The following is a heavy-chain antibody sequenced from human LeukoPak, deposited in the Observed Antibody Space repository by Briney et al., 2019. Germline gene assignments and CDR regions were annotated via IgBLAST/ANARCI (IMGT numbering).Heavy chain of an antibody. V-gene: IGHV3-33*01. J-gene: IGHJ4*02. CDR1: GFTFSSYG. D-gene: IGHD6-19*01. CDR2: IWYDGSNK. Sequence: PGGSLRLSCAASGFTFSSYGMHWVRQAPGKGLEWVAVIWYDGSNKYYADSVKGRFTISRDNSKNTLYLQMNSLRAEDTAVYYCAREMKLRIAVAGTSLYYFDYWGQGTLVTVSS. CDR3: AREMKLRIAVAGTSLYYFDY.